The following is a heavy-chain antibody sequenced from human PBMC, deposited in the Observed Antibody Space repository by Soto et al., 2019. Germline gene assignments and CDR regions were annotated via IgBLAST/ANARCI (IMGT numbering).Heavy chain of an antibody. V-gene: IGHV2-5*02. CDR3: AHIMITFGGVSALDAFDF. CDR1: GFSLTTSRVG. Sequence: SGPTLVNPTQTLTLTCPFSGFSLTTSRVGVGWIRQPPGEALEWLAIIYWDDDKRYSPSLQSRLAITKDTSKNQVVLTMTNLDPVDTGTYYCAHIMITFGGVSALDAFDFWGPGTMVTVSS. CDR2: IYWDDDK. D-gene: IGHD3-16*01. J-gene: IGHJ3*01.